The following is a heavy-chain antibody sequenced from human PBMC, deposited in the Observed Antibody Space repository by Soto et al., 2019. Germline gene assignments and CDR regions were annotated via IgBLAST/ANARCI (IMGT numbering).Heavy chain of an antibody. CDR2: ISDDGSTI. V-gene: IGHV3-74*01. CDR1: GFVFSMYW. J-gene: IGHJ4*02. D-gene: IGHD3-10*01. CDR3: VRGPRPSSVGTGAF. Sequence: EVQLVESGGGLVQPGGSLRLSCAASGFVFSMYWMHWVRQAPGKGLEGVSRISDDGSTIHYADSVKGRFSISRDNAQNILFLEMTALRDDDTAVYYCVRGPRPSSVGTGAFWGQGSPVTVSS.